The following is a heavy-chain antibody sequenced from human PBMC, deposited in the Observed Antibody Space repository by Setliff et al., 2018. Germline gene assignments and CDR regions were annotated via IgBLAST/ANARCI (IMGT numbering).Heavy chain of an antibody. Sequence: SVKVSCKASGGTFSSYAISWVRQAPGQGLEWMGRIIPIFGTANYAQKFQGRVTMTTDTSTSTAYMELRSLRSDDTAVYYCARKGLDYSLHFDYWGQGTLVTVSS. D-gene: IGHD5-18*01. CDR2: IIPIFGTA. V-gene: IGHV1-69*05. J-gene: IGHJ4*02. CDR3: ARKGLDYSLHFDY. CDR1: GGTFSSYA.